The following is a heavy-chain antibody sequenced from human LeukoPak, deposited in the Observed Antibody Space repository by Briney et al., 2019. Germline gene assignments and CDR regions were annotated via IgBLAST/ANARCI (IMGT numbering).Heavy chain of an antibody. V-gene: IGHV3-15*01. Sequence: GGSLRLSCAASGFTFSNAWMSWVRQAPGKGLEWVGRIKSKTDGGTTDYAAPVKGRFTISRDDSKNTLYLQMNSLKTEDTAVYYCTTGRTPSPRTLDYWGQGTLVTVSS. CDR2: IKSKTDGGTT. J-gene: IGHJ4*02. CDR3: TTGRTPSPRTLDY. CDR1: GFTFSNAW. D-gene: IGHD1/OR15-1a*01.